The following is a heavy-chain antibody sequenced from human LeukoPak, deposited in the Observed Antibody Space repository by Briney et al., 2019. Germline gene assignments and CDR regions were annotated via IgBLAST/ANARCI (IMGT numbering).Heavy chain of an antibody. Sequence: GGSLRLSCAASRFTFDEYGMIWVRHTAGRGLEWVSGINWNGRSIGYADSVKGRFTISRDNSKNTMYLQMNSLNAEDTAVYYCAKDEVVPGYYYTDVWGRGTTVTISS. J-gene: IGHJ6*03. D-gene: IGHD2-2*01. CDR1: RFTFDEYG. V-gene: IGHV3-20*04. CDR2: INWNGRSI. CDR3: AKDEVVPGYYYTDV.